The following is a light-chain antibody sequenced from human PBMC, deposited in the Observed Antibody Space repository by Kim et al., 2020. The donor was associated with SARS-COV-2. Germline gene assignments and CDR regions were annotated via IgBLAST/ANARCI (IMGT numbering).Light chain of an antibody. Sequence: SASVGDRVTISWRASRGISKYLAWFQEKPGNAPKSLIYAVSSLQSGVPSNCSGSGSGTDFTHTISSLQPGVFAAYHCQQYNSYAYTFGRGTKLEI. J-gene: IGKJ2*01. V-gene: IGKV1-16*02. CDR3: QQYNSYAYT. CDR2: AVS. CDR1: RGISKY.